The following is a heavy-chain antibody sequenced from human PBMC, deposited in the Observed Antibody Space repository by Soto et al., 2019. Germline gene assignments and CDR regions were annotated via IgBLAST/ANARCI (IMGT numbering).Heavy chain of an antibody. CDR2: IWYDGSNK. V-gene: IGHV3-33*01. D-gene: IGHD6-19*01. CDR3: ARDSVLIAVAGTGGEFDY. Sequence: GGSLRLSCAASGFTFSSYGMHWVRQAPGKGLEWVAVIWYDGSNKYYADSVKGRFTISRDNSKNTLYLQMNSLRAEDTAVYYCARDSVLIAVAGTGGEFDYWGQGTLVTDSS. J-gene: IGHJ4*02. CDR1: GFTFSSYG.